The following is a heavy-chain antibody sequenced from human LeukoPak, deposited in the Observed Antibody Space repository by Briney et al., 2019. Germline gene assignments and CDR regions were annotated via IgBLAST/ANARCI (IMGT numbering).Heavy chain of an antibody. J-gene: IGHJ4*02. D-gene: IGHD2-15*01. CDR2: IYYSGST. V-gene: IGHV4-59*01. CDR3: ASAYCSGGSCYFDY. CDR1: GGSISSYY. Sequence: PSETLSLTSTVSGGSISSYYWSWIRQPPGKGLEWIGYIYYSGSTNYNPSLKSRVTISVDTSKNQFSLKLSSVTAADTAVYYCASAYCSGGSCYFDYWGQGTLVTVSS.